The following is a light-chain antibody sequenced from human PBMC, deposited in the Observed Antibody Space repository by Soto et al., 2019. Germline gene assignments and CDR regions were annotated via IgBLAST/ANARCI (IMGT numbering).Light chain of an antibody. V-gene: IGKV3D-11*02. CDR1: QSISSY. CDR2: DAT. CDR3: HQRNNRHFT. Sequence: EVLLTQSPATLSVSPGERVTLSCRASQSISSYLAWYHQRPGQPSLLLIYDATNTTTGPPAICGSRSCAAFFTTTISIQPADVVVTYCHQRNNRHFTFGQGTKLDIK. J-gene: IGKJ1*01.